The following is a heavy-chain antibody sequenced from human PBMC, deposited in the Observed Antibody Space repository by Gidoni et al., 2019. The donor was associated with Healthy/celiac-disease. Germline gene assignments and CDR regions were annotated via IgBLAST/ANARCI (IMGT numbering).Heavy chain of an antibody. CDR3: ARELTAGIQLWDY. J-gene: IGHJ4*02. Sequence: EVQLVESGGGLVQPGGSLRLSCAASGFPLSSYSMNWVRQAQGKGLEWVSNISSSSSTIYKADSVKGRFTISRDNAKNSLYLQMNSLRDEDTAVYYCARELTAGIQLWDYWGQGTLVTVSS. CDR2: ISSSSSTI. V-gene: IGHV3-48*02. D-gene: IGHD5-18*01. CDR1: GFPLSSYS.